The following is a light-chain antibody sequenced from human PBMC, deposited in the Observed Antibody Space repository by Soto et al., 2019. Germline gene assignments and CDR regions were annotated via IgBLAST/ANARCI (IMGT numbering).Light chain of an antibody. J-gene: IGLJ2*01. Sequence: QSVLTQPPSASGSPGQSVTISCTGTSSDVGGYNYVSWYQQRPGKAPKLMVYEVSKRPSGVPDRFSGSKSGNTASLTVSGLQAEDEADYYCSSYAGSNNFVVFGGGTKLTVL. CDR2: EVS. CDR1: SSDVGGYNY. V-gene: IGLV2-8*01. CDR3: SSYAGSNNFVV.